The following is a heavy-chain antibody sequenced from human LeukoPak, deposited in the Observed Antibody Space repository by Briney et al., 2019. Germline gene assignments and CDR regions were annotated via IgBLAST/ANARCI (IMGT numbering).Heavy chain of an antibody. CDR2: IYYSGST. CDR3: ARNTCSGGSCYQDY. J-gene: IGHJ4*02. CDR1: GGSISSGGYY. V-gene: IGHV4-31*03. Sequence: SQTPSLTCTVSGGSISSGGYYWSWIRQHPGKGLEWIGYIYYSGSTYYNPSLKSRVTISVDTSKNQFSLKLSSVTAADTAVYYCARNTCSGGSCYQDYWGQGTPVTVSS. D-gene: IGHD2-15*01.